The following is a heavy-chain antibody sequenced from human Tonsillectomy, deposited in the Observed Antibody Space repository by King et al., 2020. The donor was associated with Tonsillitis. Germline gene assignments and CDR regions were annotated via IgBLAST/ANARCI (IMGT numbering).Heavy chain of an antibody. D-gene: IGHD3-22*01. CDR1: GFTFSSYG. CDR2: ISYDGTNK. J-gene: IGHJ4*02. V-gene: IGHV3-33*05. CDR3: ARGDDRSGNYWSSDY. Sequence: VQLVESGGGVVQPGRSLRLSCAASGFTFSSYGMHWVRQAPGKGLEWVAVISYDGTNKYYADSVKGRFTISRDNSKNTLFLRMNSLRAEDTAVYYCARGDDRSGNYWSSDYWGQGTLVTVSS.